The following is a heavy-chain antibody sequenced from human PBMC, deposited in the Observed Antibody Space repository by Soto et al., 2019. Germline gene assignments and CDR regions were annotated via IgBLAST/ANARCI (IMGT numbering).Heavy chain of an antibody. V-gene: IGHV1-18*01. D-gene: IGHD2-2*01. Sequence: ASVKVSCKASGYTFTSYGISWVRQAPGQGLEWMGWISAYNGNTNYAQKLQGRVTMTTDTSTSTAYMELRSLRSDDTAVYYCAVETIDCSSTSCYDNWFDPWGQGTLVTVSS. J-gene: IGHJ5*02. CDR1: GYTFTSYG. CDR2: ISAYNGNT. CDR3: AVETIDCSSTSCYDNWFDP.